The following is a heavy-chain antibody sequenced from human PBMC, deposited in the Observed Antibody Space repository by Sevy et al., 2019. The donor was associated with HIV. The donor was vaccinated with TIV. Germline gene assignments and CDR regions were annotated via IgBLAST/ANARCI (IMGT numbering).Heavy chain of an antibody. CDR2: ISSSGSSI. CDR3: TRNGGACDNGFDP. Sequence: GGSLRLSCTASGFTFSSYAMNWVRQAPGKGLEWVSKISSSGSSIYYADSVKGRFTISRDNAKNSLNLQMISLRAEDTAVNDCTRNGGACDNGFDPWGQGTLVTVSS. J-gene: IGHJ5*02. D-gene: IGHD2-21*01. V-gene: IGHV3-48*03. CDR1: GFTFSSYA.